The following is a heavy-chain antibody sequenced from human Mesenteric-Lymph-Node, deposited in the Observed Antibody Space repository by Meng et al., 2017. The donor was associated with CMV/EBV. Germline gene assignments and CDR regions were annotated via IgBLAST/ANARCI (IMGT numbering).Heavy chain of an antibody. J-gene: IGHJ4*02. CDR3: ARGYCSSTSCYPLDY. CDR1: CAPFGGFA. CDR2: IIPIFGAA. Sequence: SCAPFGGFAISWVRQAPGQGLGWMGGIIPIFGAANYAQKFQGRVTITTDESTSTAYMELSSLRSEDTAVYYCARGYCSSTSCYPLDYWGQGTLVTVSS. V-gene: IGHV1-69*05. D-gene: IGHD2-2*01.